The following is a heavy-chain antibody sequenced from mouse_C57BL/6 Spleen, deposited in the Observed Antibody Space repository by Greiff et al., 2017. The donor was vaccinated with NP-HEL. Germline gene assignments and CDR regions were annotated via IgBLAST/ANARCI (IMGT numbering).Heavy chain of an antibody. CDR3: ARYITTAFDY. CDR2: IYPGDGDT. D-gene: IGHD1-1*01. J-gene: IGHJ2*01. Sequence: QVQLQQSGPELVKPGASVKISCKASGYAFSSSWMNWVKQRPGKGLEWIGRIYPGDGDTNYNGKFKGKATLTADKSSSTAYMQLSSLTSEYSAVYFCARYITTAFDYWGQGTTLTVSS. V-gene: IGHV1-82*01. CDR1: GYAFSSSW.